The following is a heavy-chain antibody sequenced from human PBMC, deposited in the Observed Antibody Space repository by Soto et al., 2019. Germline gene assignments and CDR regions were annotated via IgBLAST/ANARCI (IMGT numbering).Heavy chain of an antibody. J-gene: IGHJ4*02. V-gene: IGHV4-39*01. D-gene: IGHD6-13*01. CDR1: GGSISSSSYY. Sequence: QLQLQESGPGLVKPSETLSLTCTVSGGSISSSSYYWGWIRQPPGKGLEWIGNIYYSGNTYYSPSLKSRVTISVDTSKSQFSLKLISVTAADTAVYYCARREGSSWHDYWGQGTLVTVSS. CDR2: IYYSGNT. CDR3: ARREGSSWHDY.